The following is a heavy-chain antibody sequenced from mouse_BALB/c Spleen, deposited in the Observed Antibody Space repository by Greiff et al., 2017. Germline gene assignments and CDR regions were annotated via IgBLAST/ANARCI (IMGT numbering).Heavy chain of an antibody. D-gene: IGHD2-1*01. J-gene: IGHJ1*01. CDR3: ARYGDGNPYWYFDV. CDR2: ISYSGST. CDR1: GDSITSGY. Sequence: VQLKESGPSLVKPSQTLSLTCSGTGDSITSGYWNWIRKFPGNKLEYMGYISYSGSTYYNPSLKSRISITRDTSKNQYYLQLNSVTTEDTATYYCARYGDGNPYWYFDVWGAGTTVTVSS. V-gene: IGHV3-8*02.